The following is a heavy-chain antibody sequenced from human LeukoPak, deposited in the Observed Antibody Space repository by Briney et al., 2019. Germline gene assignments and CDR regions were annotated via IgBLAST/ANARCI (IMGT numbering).Heavy chain of an antibody. CDR2: INPNSGGT. J-gene: IGHJ6*03. CDR1: GYTFTGYY. V-gene: IGHV1-2*02. D-gene: IGHD2-2*01. CDR3: ASVPAAKSHYYYYYMDV. Sequence: ASVKVSCKASGYTFTGYYMHWVRQAPGQGLEWMGWINPNSGGTNYAQKLQGRVTMTTDTSTSTAYMELRSLRSDDTAVYYCASVPAAKSHYYYYYMDVWGKGTTVTVSS.